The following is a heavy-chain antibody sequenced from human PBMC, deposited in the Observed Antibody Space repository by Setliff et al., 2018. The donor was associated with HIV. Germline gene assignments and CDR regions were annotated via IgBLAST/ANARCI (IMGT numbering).Heavy chain of an antibody. CDR2: MSYDGSNK. Sequence: SLKISCAASGFTFSNFAMHWVRQAPGKGLEWVAVMSYDGSNKYYADSVKGRFTISRDNSNNTLSLQMNSLRAEGTAVYYCASGRYCSTTSCAEFDYWGQGALVTVSS. J-gene: IGHJ4*02. D-gene: IGHD2-2*01. CDR1: GFTFSNFA. V-gene: IGHV3-30*19. CDR3: ASGRYCSTTSCAEFDY.